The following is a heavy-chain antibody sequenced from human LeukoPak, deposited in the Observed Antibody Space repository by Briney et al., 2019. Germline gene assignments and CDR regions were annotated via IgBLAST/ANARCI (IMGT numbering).Heavy chain of an antibody. D-gene: IGHD6-19*01. J-gene: IGHJ4*02. CDR1: GFTFSSYA. CDR3: ARDPTAVSNLPSYYFDY. CDR2: ISYDRSIT. Sequence: GGSLGLSCAASGFTFSSYAMHWVRQAPGKGLEWVAVISYDRSITYYADSVKGRFTLSCDNSKNTLYLQMNSLSPEDTAVYYCARDPTAVSNLPSYYFDYWGQGTLVTVSS. V-gene: IGHV3-30-3*01.